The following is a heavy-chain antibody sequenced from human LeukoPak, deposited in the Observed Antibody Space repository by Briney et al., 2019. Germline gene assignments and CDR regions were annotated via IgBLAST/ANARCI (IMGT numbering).Heavy chain of an antibody. CDR1: GYTFTSYD. J-gene: IGHJ6*02. CDR3: ARAPMEVVVPAADDYYYGMDV. D-gene: IGHD2-2*01. CDR2: MNPNSGNT. Sequence: ASVKVSCKASGYTFTSYDINWVRQATGQGREWMGWMNPNSGNTGYAQKFQGRVTMTRNTSISTAYMELSSLRSEDTAVYYCARAPMEVVVPAADDYYYGMDVWGQGTTVTVSS. V-gene: IGHV1-8*01.